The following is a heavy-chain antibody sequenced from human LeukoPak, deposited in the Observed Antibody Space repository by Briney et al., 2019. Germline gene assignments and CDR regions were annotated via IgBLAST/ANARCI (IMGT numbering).Heavy chain of an antibody. D-gene: IGHD1-26*01. CDR2: IWYDGTNK. CDR3: ARDHEWGRAYFDY. J-gene: IGHJ4*02. CDR1: GFTFNNYG. Sequence: PGGSLRLSCAASGFTFNNYGMHWVRQAPGKGLEWVALIWYDGTNKYYGDSVKGRFTISRDNSKNTLYLQMNSLRAEDTAVYYCARDHEWGRAYFDYWGQGTLVTVSS. V-gene: IGHV3-33*01.